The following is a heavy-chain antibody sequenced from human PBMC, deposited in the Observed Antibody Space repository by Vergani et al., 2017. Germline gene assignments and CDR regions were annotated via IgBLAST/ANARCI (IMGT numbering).Heavy chain of an antibody. CDR2: IYPGDSDT. D-gene: IGHD3-3*02. CDR1: GYSFTNYW. Sequence: EVQLVQSGAEVKMPGESVKISCKASGYSFTNYWVGWVRQTPGKGLEWMGIIYPGDSDTRYNPSSQGHVIMSVDKSIRTAYLQWTSLKASDTALYFCARRDKHLWADSWGQGTQVTVSS. CDR3: ARRDKHLWADS. V-gene: IGHV5-51*03. J-gene: IGHJ4*02.